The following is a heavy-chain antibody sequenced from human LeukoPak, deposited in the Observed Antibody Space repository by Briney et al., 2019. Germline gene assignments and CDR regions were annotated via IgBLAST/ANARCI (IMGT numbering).Heavy chain of an antibody. CDR1: GDSVSSNGAA. V-gene: IGHV6-1*01. J-gene: IGHJ4*02. Sequence: SQTLSLTCAISGDSVSSNGAAWSWIRQSPSRGLEWLGRTYFRSQWYNDYALSVKSRITVNADTSKNQFSLHLNSVTPEDTAVYYCVRDGETSWGYFDYWGQGTLVTVS. D-gene: IGHD7-27*01. CDR3: VRDGETSWGYFDY. CDR2: TYFRSQWYN.